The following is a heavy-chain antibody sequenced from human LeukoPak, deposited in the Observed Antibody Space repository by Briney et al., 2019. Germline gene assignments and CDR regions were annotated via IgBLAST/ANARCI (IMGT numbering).Heavy chain of an antibody. V-gene: IGHV1-18*01. CDR1: GYTFTSYG. J-gene: IGHJ5*02. CDR3: ARSLTTSSGSTNWFDP. D-gene: IGHD6-19*01. CDR2: ISAYNGNT. Sequence: ASVKVSCTASGYTFTSYGISWVRQAPGQGLEWMGWISAYNGNTNYAQKLQGRVTMTTDTSTSTAYMELRSLRSDDTAVYYCARSLTTSSGSTNWFDPWGQGTLVTVSS.